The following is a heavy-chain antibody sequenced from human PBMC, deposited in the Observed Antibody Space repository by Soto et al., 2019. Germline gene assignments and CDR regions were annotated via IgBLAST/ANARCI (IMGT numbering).Heavy chain of an antibody. CDR1: GFTFNPYA. CDR3: AKDYTVAADPSSVILFNF. CDR2: IIANGGT. Sequence: GRSLRLSCAASGFTFNPYAMSWVRQAPGKGLEWVSIIIANGGTFYADSVKGRFTISRDNSKNTVYLQMSSLRVEDTAIYYCAKDYTVAADPSSVILFNFWCQAAMVTLFS. D-gene: IGHD2-15*01. V-gene: IGHV3-23*01. J-gene: IGHJ4*02.